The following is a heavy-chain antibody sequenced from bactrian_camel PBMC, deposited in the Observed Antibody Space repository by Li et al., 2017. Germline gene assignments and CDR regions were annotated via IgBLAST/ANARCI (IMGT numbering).Heavy chain of an antibody. Sequence: VQLVESGGGSVQAGGSLRLPCANSGFIVSTSRMGWFRQAPGKDPEGLAVLWIGGAQTVYADSVKGRYIITRDKARDLVYLQMNGLQPEDTGMYYCAADQLYGTCRDVLDFPARGQGTQVTVS. D-gene: IGHD7*01. CDR1: GFIVSTSR. CDR2: LWIGGAQT. V-gene: IGHV3S40*01. CDR3: AADQLYGTCRDVLDFPA. J-gene: IGHJ4*01.